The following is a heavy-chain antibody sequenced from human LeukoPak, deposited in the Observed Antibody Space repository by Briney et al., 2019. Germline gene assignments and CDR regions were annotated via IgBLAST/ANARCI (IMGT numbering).Heavy chain of an antibody. V-gene: IGHV3-30-3*01. CDR2: ISYDGSNK. D-gene: IGHD2-2*02. CDR3: ARDRDCSSTSCYNAFDI. CDR1: GFTLSTYA. J-gene: IGHJ3*02. Sequence: GGSLRLSCAASGFTLSTYAMHWVRQAPGKGLEWVAVISYDGSNKYYADSVKGRFTISRDNSKNTLYLQMNSLRAEDTAIYYCARDRDCSSTSCYNAFDIWGQGTMVTVSS.